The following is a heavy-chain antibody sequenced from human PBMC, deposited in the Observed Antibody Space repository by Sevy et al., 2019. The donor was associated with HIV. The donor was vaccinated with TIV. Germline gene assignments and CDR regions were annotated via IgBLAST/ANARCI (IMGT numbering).Heavy chain of an antibody. J-gene: IGHJ4*02. V-gene: IGHV3-30-3*01. Sequence: GGSLRLSCAASGFTFSTHAMHWVRQAPGKGLEWVALISYEGSSQFYAGSVKGRFTLSRDISKNTLYLEMNSLRVEDMAVYFCARDAGYSTVWYAGYWGQGTLVTVSS. D-gene: IGHD6-19*01. CDR3: ARDAGYSTVWYAGY. CDR1: GFTFSTHA. CDR2: ISYEGSSQ.